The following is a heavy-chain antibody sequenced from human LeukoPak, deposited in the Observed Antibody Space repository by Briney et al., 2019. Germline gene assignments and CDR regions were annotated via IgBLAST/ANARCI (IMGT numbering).Heavy chain of an antibody. CDR2: IRFDGSIK. CDR1: GFNFDNFA. V-gene: IGHV3-30*02. CDR3: AKEGRPPGTDNYSNWLFDDY. D-gene: IGHD4-11*01. J-gene: IGHJ4*02. Sequence: GKSLTLSCVVSGFNFDNFAMHWVRQAPGKGLEWVAFIRFDGSIKYYAESVKGRFTISRDNSKNTLYVQMNSLRDEDTAVYYCAKEGRPPGTDNYSNWLFDDYWGQGTLVTVSS.